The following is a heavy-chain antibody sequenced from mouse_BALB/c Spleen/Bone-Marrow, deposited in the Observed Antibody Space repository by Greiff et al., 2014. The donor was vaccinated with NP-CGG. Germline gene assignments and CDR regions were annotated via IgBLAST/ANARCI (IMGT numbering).Heavy chain of an antibody. CDR2: IYPGDGDT. J-gene: IGHJ2*01. CDR3: ARGGISVDY. CDR1: GYAFSVYW. Sequence: VQLPQSGAELVRPGSSVKISCKASGYAFSVYWMNWVKQRPGQGLEWIGQIYPGDGDTNYNGKFKGRATLTADKSSNTAYMQLSSLTSEDSAVYFCARGGISVDYWGQGTTLTVSS. V-gene: IGHV1-80*01.